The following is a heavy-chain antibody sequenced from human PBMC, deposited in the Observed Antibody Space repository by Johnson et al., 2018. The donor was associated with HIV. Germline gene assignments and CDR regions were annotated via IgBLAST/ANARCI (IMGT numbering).Heavy chain of an antibody. V-gene: IGHV3-20*04. CDR1: GFTFDDHD. D-gene: IGHD6-6*01. CDR3: AREGMYSSYQGSFDI. J-gene: IGHJ3*02. Sequence: VQLVESGGGVVRPGGSLRLSCAASGFTFDDHDMSWVRQAPGKGLEWLSGINWNSGSIAYGDSVKGRFTISRDNAKNSLYVQMNSLRAEDTALYYCAREGMYSSYQGSFDIWGQGTMVTVSS. CDR2: INWNSGSI.